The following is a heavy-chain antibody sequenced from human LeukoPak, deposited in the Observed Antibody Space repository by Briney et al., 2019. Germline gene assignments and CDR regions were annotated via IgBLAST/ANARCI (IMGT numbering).Heavy chain of an antibody. CDR1: GFTFSSYS. CDR2: ISSSSSYI. J-gene: IGHJ4*02. D-gene: IGHD6-13*01. Sequence: GGSPRLSCAASGFTFSSYSMNWVRQAPGKGLEWVSSISSSSSYIYYADSVKGRFTISRDNAKNSLYLQMNSLRVEDTAVYYCAGASGSSWYDPAYWGQGTLVTVSS. CDR3: AGASGSSWYDPAY. V-gene: IGHV3-21*04.